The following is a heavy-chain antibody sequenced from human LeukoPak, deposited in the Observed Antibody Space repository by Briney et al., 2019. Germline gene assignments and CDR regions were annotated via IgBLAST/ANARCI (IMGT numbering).Heavy chain of an antibody. CDR1: GGTFSSYA. CDR3: ARGADYYDSSGYYSTSYCFDY. J-gene: IGHJ4*02. D-gene: IGHD3-22*01. CDR2: IIPIFGTA. Sequence: ASVKVSCKASGGTFSSYAISWVRQAPGQGLEWMGGIIPIFGTANYAQKFQGRVTITADKSTSTAYMELSSLRSEDTAVYYCARGADYYDSSGYYSTSYCFDYWGQGTLVTVSS. V-gene: IGHV1-69*06.